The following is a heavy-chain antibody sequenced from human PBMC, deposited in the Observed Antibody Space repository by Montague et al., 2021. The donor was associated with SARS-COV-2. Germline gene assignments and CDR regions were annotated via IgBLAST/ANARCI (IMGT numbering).Heavy chain of an antibody. CDR2: ISYDGSNK. Sequence: SLSLSCSASGFTFSSYAMHWVRQAPGKGLEWVAVISYDGSNKYYADSVKGRFTISRDNSKNTLYLQMNSLRAEDTAVYYCARALDITMIVVVNYYGMDVWGQGTTVTVSS. CDR1: GFTFSSYA. V-gene: IGHV3-30-3*01. D-gene: IGHD3-22*01. J-gene: IGHJ6*02. CDR3: ARALDITMIVVVNYYGMDV.